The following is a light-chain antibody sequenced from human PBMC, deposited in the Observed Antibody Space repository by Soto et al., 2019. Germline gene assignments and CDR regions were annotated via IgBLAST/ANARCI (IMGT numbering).Light chain of an antibody. CDR3: QQYGSSPWT. V-gene: IGKV3-20*01. J-gene: IGKJ2*01. CDR2: GAS. Sequence: EIVLTQSPGTLSLSPGERATLSCRASQSVRSSYLAWYHQKPGQPPRLLIFGASNRATGIPDRFSGSESGTDFTLTISGLEPEDFAVYYCQQYGSSPWTFGQGTKLEIK. CDR1: QSVRSSY.